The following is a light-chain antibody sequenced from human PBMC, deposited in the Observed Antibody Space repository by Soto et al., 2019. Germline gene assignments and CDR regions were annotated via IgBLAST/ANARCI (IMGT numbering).Light chain of an antibody. J-gene: IGKJ5*01. Sequence: EIGRTQSPATLSVSPGERATLSCRASQSVSSNLAWYQQKPGQAPRLLIYGASTRATGIPARFSGSGSGTEFTLTISSLQSEDFAVYYCQQFFTFGQGTRLEI. CDR3: QQFFT. CDR2: GAS. CDR1: QSVSSN. V-gene: IGKV3-15*01.